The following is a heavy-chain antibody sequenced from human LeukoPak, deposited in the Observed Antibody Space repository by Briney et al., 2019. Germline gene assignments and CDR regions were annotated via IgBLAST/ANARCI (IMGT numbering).Heavy chain of an antibody. D-gene: IGHD3-10*01. J-gene: IGHJ4*02. CDR1: GFTFSSYG. CDR2: IRYDGSNK. CDR3: ARAKTYYYGSGIGY. V-gene: IGHV3-30*02. Sequence: GGSLRLSCAASGFTFSSYGMHWVRQAPGKGLEWVAFIRYDGSNKYYADSVKGRFTISRDNSKNTLYLQMNSLRAEDTAVYYCARAKTYYYGSGIGYWGQGTLVTVSS.